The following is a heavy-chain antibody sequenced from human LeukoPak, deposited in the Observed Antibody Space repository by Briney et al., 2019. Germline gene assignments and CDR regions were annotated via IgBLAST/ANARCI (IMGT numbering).Heavy chain of an antibody. Sequence: GGSLRLSCAASGFTFSSYSMNWVRQAPGKGLEWVSAISGSGGSTYYADSVKGRFTISRDNSKNTLYLQMNSLRAEDTAVYYCAKVSQDREFDYWGQGTLVTVSS. CDR2: ISGSGGST. J-gene: IGHJ4*02. CDR1: GFTFSSYS. V-gene: IGHV3-23*01. CDR3: AKVSQDREFDY.